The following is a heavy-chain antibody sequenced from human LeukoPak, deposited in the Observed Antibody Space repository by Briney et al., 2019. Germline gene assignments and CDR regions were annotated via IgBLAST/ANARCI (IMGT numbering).Heavy chain of an antibody. V-gene: IGHV4-4*07. D-gene: IGHD2-8*02. J-gene: IGHJ3*02. CDR3: AREHWCPDAFDI. Sequence: SETLSLTCTVSGGSISSYYWCWIRQPPGPGQERIWSIYTSVSTNYNPSLKSRVTMSVDTSKTQFSLKLSSVTAADTAVYYCAREHWCPDAFDIWGQGTMVTVSS. CDR1: GGSISSYY. CDR2: IYTSVST.